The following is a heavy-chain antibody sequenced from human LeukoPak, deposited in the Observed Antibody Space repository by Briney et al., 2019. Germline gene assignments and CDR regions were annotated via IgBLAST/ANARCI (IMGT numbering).Heavy chain of an antibody. J-gene: IGHJ4*02. CDR3: ATGITLDF. Sequence: GSLRLSCAGSGFIFSNAWMNWVRQAPGKGLEWAGRIKSKANGGTIDYAASVKGRFTISRDDSKDTVYLQMNSLKTEDTAVYYCATGITLDFWGQGTLVTVSS. V-gene: IGHV3-15*01. CDR1: GFIFSNAW. CDR2: IKSKANGGTI. D-gene: IGHD1-14*01.